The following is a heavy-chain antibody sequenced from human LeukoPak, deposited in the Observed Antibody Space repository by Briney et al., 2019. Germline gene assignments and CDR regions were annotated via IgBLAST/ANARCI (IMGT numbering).Heavy chain of an antibody. D-gene: IGHD6-19*01. J-gene: IGHJ4*02. CDR2: INPNSGGS. CDR1: GYTFTAYY. V-gene: IGHV1-2*02. CDR3: ARNKVRGSGWYSPGY. Sequence: ASVKVSCKTSGYTFTAYYMHWVRQAPGQGLEWMGWINPNSGGSNYAQKFQGRVTMTSDASINTAYMELSRLRSDDTAVYYCARNKVRGSGWYSPGYWGQGTLVTVSS.